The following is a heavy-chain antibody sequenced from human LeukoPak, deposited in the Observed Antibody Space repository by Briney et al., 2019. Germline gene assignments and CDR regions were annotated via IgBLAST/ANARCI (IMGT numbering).Heavy chain of an antibody. D-gene: IGHD6-13*01. CDR2: IHYSGST. V-gene: IGHV4-28*01. J-gene: IGHJ4*02. Sequence: SETLPLTCAVSASSIRIDNLSGWIRQPPGKGLEWIGYIHYSGSTYYNPSLKSRVTMSVDTSKNQLSLKLSSVPAVNASVYYCARLQGSSRYYFDYWGQGTLVTVSS. CDR3: ARLQGSSRYYFDY. CDR1: ASSIRIDNL.